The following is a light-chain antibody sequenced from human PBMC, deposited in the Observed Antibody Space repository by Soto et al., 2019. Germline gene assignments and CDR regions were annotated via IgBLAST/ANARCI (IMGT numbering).Light chain of an antibody. Sequence: QSVLTQPPSVSGAPGQGVTISCTGSSSNIGAPYDVHWYQHLPGTTPKLLFYGGNNRPSGVPDRFSGSRSGTSASLAITGLQAEDEADYYCQSYDMSLNNHVFGTGTKVTVL. CDR1: SSNIGAPYD. CDR2: GGN. CDR3: QSYDMSLNNHV. V-gene: IGLV1-40*01. J-gene: IGLJ1*01.